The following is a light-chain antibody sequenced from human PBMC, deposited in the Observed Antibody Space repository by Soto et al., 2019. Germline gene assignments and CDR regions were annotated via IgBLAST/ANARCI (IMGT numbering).Light chain of an antibody. CDR1: QGISSL. Sequence: DIPLTQSPSFLSASVGDRVTITCRASQGISSLLAWYQQRPGKAPKLLIYAASTLQSGVPSRFSGSGSGTEFTLTISSLQPEDFATYYCQHLISYPLTFGQGTRLEIK. J-gene: IGKJ5*01. CDR2: AAS. V-gene: IGKV1-9*01. CDR3: QHLISYPLT.